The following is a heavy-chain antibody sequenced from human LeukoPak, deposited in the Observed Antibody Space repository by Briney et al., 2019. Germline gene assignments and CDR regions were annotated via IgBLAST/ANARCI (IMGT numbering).Heavy chain of an antibody. J-gene: IGHJ5*02. V-gene: IGHV3-9*01. CDR1: GFTFDDYA. D-gene: IGHD1-26*01. CDR2: ISWNSGSI. Sequence: GGSLRLSCAASGFTFDDYAMHWVRHASGKGLEWVSGISWNSGSIGYADSVKGRFTISRDNAKNSLYLQMNSLRAEDTALYYCAKDIFSVATGWFDPWGQGTLVTVSS. CDR3: AKDIFSVATGWFDP.